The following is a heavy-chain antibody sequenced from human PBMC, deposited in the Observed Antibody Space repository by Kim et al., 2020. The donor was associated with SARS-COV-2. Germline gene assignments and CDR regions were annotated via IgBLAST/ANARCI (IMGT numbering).Heavy chain of an antibody. D-gene: IGHD3-3*01. CDR3: ARGRFLEWSPSGMDV. J-gene: IGHJ6*02. V-gene: IGHV3-7*01. Sequence: DSVKGRFTIARDNAKNSLYLQMNSLRAEDTAVYYCARGRFLEWSPSGMDVWGQGTTVTVSS.